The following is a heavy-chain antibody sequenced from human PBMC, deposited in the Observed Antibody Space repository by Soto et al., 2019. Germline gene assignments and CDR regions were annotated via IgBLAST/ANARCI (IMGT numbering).Heavy chain of an antibody. V-gene: IGHV4-4*02. D-gene: IGHD1-20*01. CDR2: FSYSGTS. J-gene: IGHJ3*01. CDR3: ARVVLSITRGAFDA. CDR1: GGSISSSHW. Sequence: QVRLQESGPGLVNPSGTLSLTCAVSGGSISSSHWWSWVRQCPGKGLEYIGEFSYSGTSNSNPSFKSRATLSVDRSKNRFSLTLTSVTGAYTAAYYCARVVLSITRGAFDAWGQGTPVIVSS.